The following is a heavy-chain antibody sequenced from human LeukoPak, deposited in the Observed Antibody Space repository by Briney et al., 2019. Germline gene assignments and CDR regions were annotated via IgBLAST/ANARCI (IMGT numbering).Heavy chain of an antibody. J-gene: IGHJ6*03. V-gene: IGHV4-34*01. CDR3: AREGTPADIVVVPAARNYYYYYMDV. CDR1: GGSFGGYY. Sequence: SETLSLTCAVYGGSFGGYYWSWIRQPPGKGLEWIGEINHSGSTNYNPSLKSRVTISVDTSKNQFSLKLSSVTAADTAVYYCAREGTPADIVVVPAARNYYYYYMDVWGKGTTVTVSS. CDR2: INHSGST. D-gene: IGHD2-2*01.